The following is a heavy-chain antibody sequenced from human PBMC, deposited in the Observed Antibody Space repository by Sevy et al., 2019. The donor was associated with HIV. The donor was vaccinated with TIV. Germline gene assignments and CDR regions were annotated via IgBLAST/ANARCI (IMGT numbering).Heavy chain of an antibody. V-gene: IGHV6-1*01. CDR3: ARESIAAATFPPYFDF. J-gene: IGHJ4*02. CDR2: TKYRSKWYN. D-gene: IGHD6-25*01. CDR1: GDSVSTNSAA. Sequence: QSQTLSLTCAISGDSVSTNSAAWNWIRQSPSRGLEWLGRTKYRSKWYNDYATSVKSRITINPDTTKNQFSLQLNSVTPEGTAVYYCARESIAAATFPPYFDFWGQGTLVTVSS.